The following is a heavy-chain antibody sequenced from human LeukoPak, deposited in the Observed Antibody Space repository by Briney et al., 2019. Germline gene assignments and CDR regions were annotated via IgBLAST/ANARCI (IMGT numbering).Heavy chain of an antibody. D-gene: IGHD2-21*02. V-gene: IGHV3-21*01. CDR3: ARGRAYCGGDCYPHWFDP. CDR1: GFTFSRYS. Sequence: GGSLRLSCADSGFTFSRYSMNWVRQAPGEGLEWVSSISSSSRYIYYADSVKGRFTISRDNAKNSLSLQMNSLRAEDTAVYYCARGRAYCGGDCYPHWFDPWGQGTLVTVSS. J-gene: IGHJ5*02. CDR2: ISSSSRYI.